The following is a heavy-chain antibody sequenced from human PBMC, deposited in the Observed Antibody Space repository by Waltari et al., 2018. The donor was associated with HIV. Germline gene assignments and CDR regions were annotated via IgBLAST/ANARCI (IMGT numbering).Heavy chain of an antibody. CDR2: NNHSGST. CDR1: GGSFSGYY. V-gene: IGHV4-34*01. Sequence: QVQLQQWGAGLLKPSETLSLTCAVYGGSFSGYYWSWIRQPPGKGREWIGENNHSGSTNSNPSLKSRVTISVDTSKNQFSLKLSSVTAADTAVYYCARSYYDSSGYSDWGQGTLVTVSS. D-gene: IGHD3-22*01. J-gene: IGHJ4*02. CDR3: ARSYYDSSGYSD.